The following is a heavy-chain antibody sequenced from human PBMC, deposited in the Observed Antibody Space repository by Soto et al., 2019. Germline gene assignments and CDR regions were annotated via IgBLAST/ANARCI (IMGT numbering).Heavy chain of an antibody. D-gene: IGHD3-3*01. CDR1: GGSISSSSYY. Sequence: QLQLQESGPGLVKPSETLSLTCTVSGGSISSSSYYWGWIRQPPGKGLEWIGSIYYSGSTYYNPSLKSRVTISVDTSKNQFSLKLSSVTAADTAVYYCARHPAPFWSGYSASHYFDCWGQGTLVTVSS. J-gene: IGHJ4*02. CDR2: IYYSGST. CDR3: ARHPAPFWSGYSASHYFDC. V-gene: IGHV4-39*01.